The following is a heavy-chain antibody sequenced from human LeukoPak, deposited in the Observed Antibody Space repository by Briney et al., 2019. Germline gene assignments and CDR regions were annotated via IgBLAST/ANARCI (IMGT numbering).Heavy chain of an antibody. CDR2: IIPIFGTA. D-gene: IGHD5-18*01. V-gene: IGHV1-69*05. CDR3: ARGGYSYGTSFDY. Sequence: SVKVSCKASGGTFSSYAVSWVRQAPGRGLEWMGRIIPIFGTANYAQKFQGRVTITTDESTSTAYMELSSLRSEDTAVYYCARGGYSYGTSFDYWGQGTLVTVSS. J-gene: IGHJ4*02. CDR1: GGTFSSYA.